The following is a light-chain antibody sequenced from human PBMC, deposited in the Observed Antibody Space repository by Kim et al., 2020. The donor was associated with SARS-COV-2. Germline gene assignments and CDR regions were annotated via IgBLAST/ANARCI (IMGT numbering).Light chain of an antibody. CDR1: KLGDKY. V-gene: IGLV3-1*01. CDR3: QAWDSSTGVV. Sequence: VSPGQTASITCSGDKLGDKYACWYQQKPGQSPVLVIYQDSKRPSGIPERFSGSNSGNTATLTISGTHAMDEADYYCQAWDSSTGVVFGGGTQLTVL. CDR2: QDS. J-gene: IGLJ2*01.